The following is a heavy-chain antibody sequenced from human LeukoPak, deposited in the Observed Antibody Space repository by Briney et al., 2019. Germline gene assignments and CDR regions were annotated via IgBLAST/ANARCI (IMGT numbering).Heavy chain of an antibody. J-gene: IGHJ4*02. Sequence: SETLSLTCTVSGGSISSGDYYWSWIRQPPGKGLEWIGYIYYSGSTYYNPSLKSRVTISVDTSKNQFSLKLSSVTAADTAVYYCARDPHYYGSGGFFDYWGQGTLVTVSS. CDR3: ARDPHYYGSGGFFDY. CDR1: GGSISSGDYY. CDR2: IYYSGST. V-gene: IGHV4-30-4*08. D-gene: IGHD3-10*01.